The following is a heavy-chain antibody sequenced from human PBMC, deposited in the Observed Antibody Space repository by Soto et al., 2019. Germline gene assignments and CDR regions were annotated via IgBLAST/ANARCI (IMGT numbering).Heavy chain of an antibody. V-gene: IGHV1-69*12. J-gene: IGHJ6*02. CDR2: IIPIFGTA. Sequence: QVQLVQSGAEVKKPGSSVKVSCKASGGTFSSYAISWVRQAPGQGLEWMGGIIPIFGTANYAQKFQGRVTITADESTSTAYRELSSLRSEDTAVYYCAAALGYCMSTSGYHYYYYGMDVWGQGTTVTVSS. CDR1: GGTFSSYA. D-gene: IGHD2-2*01. CDR3: AAALGYCMSTSGYHYYYYGMDV.